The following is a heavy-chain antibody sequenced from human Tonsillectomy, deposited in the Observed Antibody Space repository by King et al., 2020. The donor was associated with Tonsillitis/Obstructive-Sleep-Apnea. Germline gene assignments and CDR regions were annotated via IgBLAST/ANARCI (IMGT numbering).Heavy chain of an antibody. V-gene: IGHV4-39*01. Sequence: QLQESGPGLVKPSETLSLTCTVSGGSISSSSYYWGWIRQPPGKGLEWIGSIYYSGSTYYNPSLKSRVTISVDTSKNQFSLELSSVTAADTAVYYCARHRPSGIAVAAAWSYWGQGTLVTVSS. CDR2: IYYSGST. D-gene: IGHD6-19*01. CDR1: GGSISSSSYY. J-gene: IGHJ4*02. CDR3: ARHRPSGIAVAAAWSY.